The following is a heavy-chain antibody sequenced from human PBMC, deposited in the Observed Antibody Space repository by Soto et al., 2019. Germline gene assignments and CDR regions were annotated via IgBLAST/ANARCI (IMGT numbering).Heavy chain of an antibody. J-gene: IGHJ4*02. V-gene: IGHV3-9*01. CDR3: ANAPSLRSRFDS. D-gene: IGHD2-15*01. Sequence: DVQLEESGGGLVQPGRSLRLSCAASGFTFDDYAMHWVRQAPGKGLEWVSGISWNSDSIAYADSVKGRFTISRDDAKNSLYLQMNSLRGEDTALYYCANAPSLRSRFDSWGQGTLVTVSS. CDR1: GFTFDDYA. CDR2: ISWNSDSI.